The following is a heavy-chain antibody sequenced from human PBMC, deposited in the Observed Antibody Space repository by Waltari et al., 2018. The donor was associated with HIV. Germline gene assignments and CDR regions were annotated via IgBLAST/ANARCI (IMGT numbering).Heavy chain of an antibody. Sequence: QVQLVESGGGVVQPGRSLRLSCAASGFTFSSYGMQWVRQAPGKGVGGLSSIPYNESNKYYASAVKGRFTISRDNSKNTLYLQMNSLRAEDTAVYYCAKEASGRNYYYYYAMDVWGQGTTVTVSS. CDR2: IPYNESNK. J-gene: IGHJ6*02. D-gene: IGHD2-15*01. CDR3: AKEASGRNYYYYYAMDV. CDR1: GFTFSSYG. V-gene: IGHV3-30*18.